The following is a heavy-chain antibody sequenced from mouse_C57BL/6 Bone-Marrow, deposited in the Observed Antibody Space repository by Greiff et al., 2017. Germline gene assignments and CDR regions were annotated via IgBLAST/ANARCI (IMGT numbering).Heavy chain of an antibody. V-gene: IGHV7-1*01. CDR2: SRNKANDYTT. J-gene: IGHJ4*01. Sequence: DVKLVESGGGLVQSGRSLRLSCATSGFTFRDFYMEWVRQAPGKGLEWIAASRNKANDYTTEYRASVKGRFIVSRDTSQSILYLQMKALRAEDTAIYYCARDAPPIYAMDYWGQGTSVTVSS. CDR3: ARDAPPIYAMDY. CDR1: GFTFRDFY.